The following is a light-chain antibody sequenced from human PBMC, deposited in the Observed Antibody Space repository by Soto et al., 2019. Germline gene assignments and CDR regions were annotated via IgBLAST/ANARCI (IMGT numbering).Light chain of an antibody. CDR3: QQYSNWPIT. Sequence: PQSPSSVSASVGDSVTITCRSSPGLSSWLAWYQQKPGQAPRLLIYDASNRATGIPARFSGSGSGTDFTLTISSREPDDFAVYYCQQYSNWPITFGQGTRLEIK. J-gene: IGKJ5*01. CDR2: DAS. CDR1: PGLSSW. V-gene: IGKV3D-11*01.